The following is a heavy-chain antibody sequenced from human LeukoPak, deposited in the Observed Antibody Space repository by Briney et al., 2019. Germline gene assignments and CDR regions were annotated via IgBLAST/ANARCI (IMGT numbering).Heavy chain of an antibody. J-gene: IGHJ4*02. V-gene: IGHV1-69*13. D-gene: IGHD3-22*01. CDR2: IIPIFGTA. CDR1: GGTFSSYA. CDR3: ARDRSYYDSSGYYSG. Sequence: SVKVSCKASGGTFSSYAISWVRQAPGQGLEWMGGIIPIFGTANYAQKFQGRVTITADESTSVAYMELSSLRSEDTAVYYCARDRSYYDSSGYYSGWGQGTLVTVSS.